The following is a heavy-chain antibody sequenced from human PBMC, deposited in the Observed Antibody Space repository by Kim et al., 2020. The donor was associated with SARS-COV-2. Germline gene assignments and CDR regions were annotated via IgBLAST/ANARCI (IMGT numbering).Heavy chain of an antibody. J-gene: IGHJ5*02. CDR1: GGSLTGYY. V-gene: IGHV4-4*07. CDR3: ARQREVNYDRVWSNWFDP. CDR2: MSPSGRS. D-gene: IGHD3-22*01. Sequence: SETLSLTCTVSGGSLTGYYWSWIRQPAGKGLEWIGRMSPSGRSNYNPSLKGRVTLSMDTSRNQFSLMLSSVTAADTAMYYCARQREVNYDRVWSNWFDP.